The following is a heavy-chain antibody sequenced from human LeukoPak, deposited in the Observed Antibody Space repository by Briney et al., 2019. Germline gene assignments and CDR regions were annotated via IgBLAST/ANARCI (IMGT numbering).Heavy chain of an antibody. CDR1: GGSISSGSYY. J-gene: IGHJ3*02. V-gene: IGHV4-61*02. CDR2: IYTSGST. Sequence: SETLSLTCTVSGGSISSGSYYWSWIRQPAGKGLEWIGRIYTSGSTYYNPSLKSRVTISVDTSKNQFSLKLSSVTAADTAVDYCARGRRGGDYGDPGAFDIWGQGTMVTVSS. CDR3: ARGRRGGDYGDPGAFDI. D-gene: IGHD4-17*01.